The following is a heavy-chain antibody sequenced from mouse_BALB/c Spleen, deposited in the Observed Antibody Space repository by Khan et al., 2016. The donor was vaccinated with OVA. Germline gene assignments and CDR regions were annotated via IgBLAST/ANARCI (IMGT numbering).Heavy chain of an antibody. Sequence: VQLQQSGAELARPGASVKMSCKASGYTFTSHTMHWIMQSPGQGLEWIGYINPRRGYSTYNQKFNDKATLTADKSSSTAYMQLSSRTSEDSAVYYCARRTTEYTMDYWGQGTSVTVSS. D-gene: IGHD2-14*01. J-gene: IGHJ4*01. CDR2: INPRRGYS. CDR1: GYTFTSHT. CDR3: ARRTTEYTMDY. V-gene: IGHV1-4*01.